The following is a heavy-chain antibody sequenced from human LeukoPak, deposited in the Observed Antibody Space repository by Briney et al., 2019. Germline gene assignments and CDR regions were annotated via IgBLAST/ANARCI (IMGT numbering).Heavy chain of an antibody. CDR2: IDTDGSST. J-gene: IGHJ4*02. CDR1: GFTFSDYW. Sequence: PGGSLRLSCAASGFTFSDYWMHWVRQAPGKGLVWVSRIDTDGSSTTYADSVKGRFTISRDNAKNTVYPQMNSLRVEDTGVYYCASALTTVTPHFHYWGQGTLVTVSS. V-gene: IGHV3-74*01. D-gene: IGHD4-17*01. CDR3: ASALTTVTPHFHY.